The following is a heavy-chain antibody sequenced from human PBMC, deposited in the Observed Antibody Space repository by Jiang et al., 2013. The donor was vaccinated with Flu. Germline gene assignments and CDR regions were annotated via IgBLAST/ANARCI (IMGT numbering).Heavy chain of an antibody. CDR2: TYYRSKWYN. CDR3: AREFPHFTYYYDSSGYSFDY. V-gene: IGHV6-1*01. D-gene: IGHD3-22*01. CDR1: GDSVSSNSAA. Sequence: QTLSLTCAISGDSVSSNSAAWNWIRQSPSRGLEWLGRTYYRSKWYNDYAVSVKSRITINPDTSKNQFSLQLNSVTPEDTAVYYCAREFPHFTYYYDSSGYSFDYWGQGTLVTVSS. J-gene: IGHJ4*02.